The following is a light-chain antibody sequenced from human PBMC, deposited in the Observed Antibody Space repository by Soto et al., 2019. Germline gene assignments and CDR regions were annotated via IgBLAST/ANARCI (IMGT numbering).Light chain of an antibody. CDR3: SSYTSSSTDV. J-gene: IGLJ1*01. CDR1: SSDVGGSNY. Sequence: QSALTQPASVSGSPGQSITISCTGTSSDVGGSNYVSWYQQHPGKAPKLIISDVSYRPSGVSNRFSGSKSGNTASLTISGLQVEDEADYYCSSYTSSSTDVFGTGTKVTVL. CDR2: DVS. V-gene: IGLV2-14*01.